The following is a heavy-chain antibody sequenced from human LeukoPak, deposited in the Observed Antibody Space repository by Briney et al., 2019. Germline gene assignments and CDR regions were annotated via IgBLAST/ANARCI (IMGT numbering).Heavy chain of an antibody. V-gene: IGHV4-59*01. D-gene: IGHD2-2*02. CDR2: IYYSGST. CDR3: ARDRSPGYRTLYLGKQYGMDV. Sequence: SETLSLTCTVSGGSISSYYWSWIRQPPGKGLEWIGYIYYSGSTNYNPSLKSRVTISVDTSKDQFSLKLSSVTAADTAVYYCARDRSPGYRTLYLGKQYGMDVWGQGTTVTVSS. J-gene: IGHJ6*02. CDR1: GGSISSYY.